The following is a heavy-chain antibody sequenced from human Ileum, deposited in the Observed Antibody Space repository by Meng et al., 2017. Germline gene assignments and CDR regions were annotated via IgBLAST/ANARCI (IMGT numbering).Heavy chain of an antibody. V-gene: IGHV3-30*18. J-gene: IGHJ4*02. Sequence: QVQLVESGGGVVQPGRSVRLSCAASGFTFSSYGMHWVRQAPGKGLEWVAVISYDGSNKYYIDSVKGRFTISRDNSKNTLYLQMNSLRAEDTAVYYCAKDQRRLGGDTAAAGYWGQGTLVTVSS. CDR3: AKDQRRLGGDTAAAGY. D-gene: IGHD5-18*01. CDR2: ISYDGSNK. CDR1: GFTFSSYG.